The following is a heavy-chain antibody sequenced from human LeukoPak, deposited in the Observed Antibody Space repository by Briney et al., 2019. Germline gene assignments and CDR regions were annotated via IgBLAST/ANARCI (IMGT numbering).Heavy chain of an antibody. V-gene: IGHV3-23*01. CDR3: ASGRTGTTLGVWFDP. Sequence: PGGSLRLSCAASGFTFSSHAMSWVRQAPGKGLEWVSSISSSGGSTYYADSVKGRFTISRDNAKNSLYLQMNSLGPEDTAVYYCASGRTGTTLGVWFDPWGQGTLVTVSS. J-gene: IGHJ5*02. CDR2: ISSSGGST. D-gene: IGHD1-1*01. CDR1: GFTFSSHA.